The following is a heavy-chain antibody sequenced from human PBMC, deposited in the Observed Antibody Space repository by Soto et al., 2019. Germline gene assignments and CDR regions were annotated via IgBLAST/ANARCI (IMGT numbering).Heavy chain of an antibody. V-gene: IGHV3-23*01. Sequence: PGGSLRLSCAASGLTFSSYAMSWVRQGPGKGLEWVSTISGSGGSTYYADSVKGRFTISRDNSKNTLYLQMKSLRADDTAVYYCEKQPQRIAASCMDVWGQGTTVPVYS. J-gene: IGHJ6*02. CDR2: ISGSGGST. D-gene: IGHD6-13*01. CDR3: EKQPQRIAASCMDV. CDR1: GLTFSSYA.